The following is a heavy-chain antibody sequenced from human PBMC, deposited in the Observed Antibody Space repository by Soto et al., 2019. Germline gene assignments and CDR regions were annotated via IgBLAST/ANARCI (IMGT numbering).Heavy chain of an antibody. V-gene: IGHV1-2*04. J-gene: IGHJ4*02. Sequence: ASVKVSCKASGYTFTGYYMHWVRQAPGQGLEWMGWINPNSGGTNYAQKFQGWVTMTRDTSISTAYMELSRLRSDDTAVYYCARGITIFGVVHYFDYWGQGTLVTVSS. CDR3: ARGITIFGVVHYFDY. CDR1: GYTFTGYY. D-gene: IGHD3-3*01. CDR2: INPNSGGT.